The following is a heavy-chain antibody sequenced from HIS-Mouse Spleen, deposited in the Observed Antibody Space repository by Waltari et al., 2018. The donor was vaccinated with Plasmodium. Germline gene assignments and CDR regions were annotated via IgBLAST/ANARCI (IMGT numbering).Heavy chain of an antibody. J-gene: IGHJ1*01. CDR3: ARVLGYKAAAGTFVEYFQH. D-gene: IGHD6-13*01. CDR1: GYTFTGYY. Sequence: QVQLVQSGAEVKKPGASVKVSCKASGYTFTGYYMHSVRQAPGQGLEWMGRINPKRGCTKYAKKVQGRGTMTRDTSSSTAYMELSRLRSDDTAVYYCARVLGYKAAAGTFVEYFQHWGQGTLVTVSS. V-gene: IGHV1-2*02. CDR2: INPKRGCT.